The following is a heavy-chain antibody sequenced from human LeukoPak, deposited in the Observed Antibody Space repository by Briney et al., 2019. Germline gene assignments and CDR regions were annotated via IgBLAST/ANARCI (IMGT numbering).Heavy chain of an antibody. CDR1: GGSISSYY. J-gene: IGHJ4*02. Sequence: PSETLSLTCTVSGGSISSYYWSWIRQPPGKGLEWIGYIYYSGSTNYNPSLKSRVTISVDTSKNQFSLKLSSVTAADTAVYYCAREGQGAGTGGYFDYWGQGTLVTVSS. CDR3: AREGQGAGTGGYFDY. D-gene: IGHD6-19*01. V-gene: IGHV4-59*01. CDR2: IYYSGST.